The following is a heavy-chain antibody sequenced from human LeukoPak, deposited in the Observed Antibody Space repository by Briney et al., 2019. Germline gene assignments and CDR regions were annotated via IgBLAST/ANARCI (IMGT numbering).Heavy chain of an antibody. J-gene: IGHJ6*02. CDR3: ARGQEQFSSPWQWGPRRKNFYYYGMDV. D-gene: IGHD6-19*01. Sequence: GGSLRLSCAASGFTVSSSSMNWVRLGPGKGLEWVSVISSDGNTYYADSVKGRFTISRDNSRNTLSLQMHGLRADDTAVYYCARGQEQFSSPWQWGPRRKNFYYYGMDVWGQGTTL. CDR1: GFTVSSSS. V-gene: IGHV3-66*01. CDR2: ISSDGNT.